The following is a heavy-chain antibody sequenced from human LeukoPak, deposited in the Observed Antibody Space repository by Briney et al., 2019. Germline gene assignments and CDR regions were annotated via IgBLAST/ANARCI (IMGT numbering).Heavy chain of an antibody. Sequence: GGSLRLSCAASGFTFSAYHINWVRQAPGKGLEWISYISTTGTTIHYADSVKGRFAISRDNAKSSPYLQMNSLRDEDTAVYYWSRVWQDYSGVYYCGQGTLVTVSS. CDR1: GFTFSAYH. CDR2: ISTTGTTI. V-gene: IGHV3-48*02. J-gene: IGHJ4*02. D-gene: IGHD2-21*01. CDR3: SRVWQDYSGVYY.